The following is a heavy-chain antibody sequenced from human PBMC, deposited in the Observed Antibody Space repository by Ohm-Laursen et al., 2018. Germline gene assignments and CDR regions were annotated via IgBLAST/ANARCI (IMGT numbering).Heavy chain of an antibody. CDR3: NKHDYHDYEIDN. Sequence: GSLRLSCTASGFTFNNFGMSWVRQVPGKGLEWVSAISGSDHGTYYADSVKGRFTISRDNSKNTLYLQMNSLRAEDTAVYYCNKHDYHDYEIDNWGQGTLVTVSS. CDR2: ISGSDHGT. V-gene: IGHV3-23*01. CDR1: GFTFNNFG. D-gene: IGHD4-17*01. J-gene: IGHJ4*02.